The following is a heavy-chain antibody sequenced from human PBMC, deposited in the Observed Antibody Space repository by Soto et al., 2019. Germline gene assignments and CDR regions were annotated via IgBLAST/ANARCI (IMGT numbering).Heavy chain of an antibody. Sequence: QVQLQQWGAGLLKPSETLSLTCAVYGGSFSGYYWSWIRQPPGKGLEWIGEINHSGSTNYNPSLKSRVTISVDTSKNQFSLKLSSVTAADPAVYYCARTPGDQYYFAYWGQGTLVTVSS. CDR2: INHSGST. CDR3: ARTPGDQYYFAY. D-gene: IGHD3-16*01. V-gene: IGHV4-34*01. J-gene: IGHJ4*02. CDR1: GGSFSGYY.